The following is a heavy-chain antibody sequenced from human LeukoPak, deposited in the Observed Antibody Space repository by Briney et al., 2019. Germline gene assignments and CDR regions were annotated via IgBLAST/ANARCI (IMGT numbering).Heavy chain of an antibody. CDR2: INPNSGGT. V-gene: IGHV1-2*06. CDR1: GYTFTGYY. CDR3: ARAPRGLRPIDY. Sequence: ASVKVSCKASGYTFTGYYMHWVRQAPGQGLEWMGRINPNSGGTNYAQKFQGRVTMTTDTSISTAYMELSRLRSDDTAVYYCARAPRGLRPIDYWGQGTLVTVSS. J-gene: IGHJ4*02. D-gene: IGHD4-17*01.